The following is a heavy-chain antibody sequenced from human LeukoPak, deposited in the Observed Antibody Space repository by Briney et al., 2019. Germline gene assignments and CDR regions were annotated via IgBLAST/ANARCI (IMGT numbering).Heavy chain of an antibody. CDR1: VGSISSSRYY. V-gene: IGHV4-39*07. CDR2: INHSGST. J-gene: IGHJ4*02. Sequence: SETLSLTCTVAVGSISSSRYYWGWIREPPGKGLEWIGEINHSGSTNYNPSLKSRVTISVDTSKNQFSLKLSSVTAADTAVYYCARIRRRRYFDYWGQGTLVTVSS. D-gene: IGHD4-17*01. CDR3: ARIRRRRYFDY.